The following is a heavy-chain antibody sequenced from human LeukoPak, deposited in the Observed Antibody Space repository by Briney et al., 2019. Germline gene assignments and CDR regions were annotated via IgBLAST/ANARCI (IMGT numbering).Heavy chain of an antibody. V-gene: IGHV4-34*01. CDR1: GGSFSGYY. Sequence: SETLSLTCALYGGSFSGYYWSWIRQPPGKGLEWIGEINHSGSTNYNPSLKSRVTISVDTSKNQFSLKLSSVTAADTAVYYWARFGPYYYGSGSSTHKNWFDPWGQGTLVTVSS. D-gene: IGHD3-10*01. CDR2: INHSGST. J-gene: IGHJ5*02. CDR3: ARFGPYYYGSGSSTHKNWFDP.